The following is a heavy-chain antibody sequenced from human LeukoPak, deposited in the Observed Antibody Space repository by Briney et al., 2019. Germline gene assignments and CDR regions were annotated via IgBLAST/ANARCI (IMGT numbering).Heavy chain of an antibody. CDR1: GGSISSSSNY. V-gene: IGHV4-39*07. J-gene: IGHJ4*02. D-gene: IGHD6-13*01. CDR2: LYYSGST. CDR3: ARGPGSSWEFDY. Sequence: SETLSLTCTVSGGSISSSSNYWGWIRQPPGKGLEWIGSLYYSGSTYYNPSLKSRVTISVDTSKNQFSLKLSSVTAADTAVYYCARGPGSSWEFDYWGQGTLVTVSS.